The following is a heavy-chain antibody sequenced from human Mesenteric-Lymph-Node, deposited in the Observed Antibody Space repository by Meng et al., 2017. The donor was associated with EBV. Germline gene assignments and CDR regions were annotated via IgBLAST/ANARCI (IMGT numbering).Heavy chain of an antibody. V-gene: IGHV4-39*07. CDR1: GVSISRSSYY. CDR3: AQGGVAFINNWFDP. CDR2: ISYSGST. D-gene: IGHD3-10*01. J-gene: IGHJ5*02. Sequence: QVQLQESGLRLAKPSETLSLTCTVSGVSISRSSYYWGWIRQPPGKGLEWIGSISYSGSTYYNPSLKSRVTISIDTSKNQFSLKLSSVTAADTAVYYCAQGGVAFINNWFDPWGQGTLVTVSS.